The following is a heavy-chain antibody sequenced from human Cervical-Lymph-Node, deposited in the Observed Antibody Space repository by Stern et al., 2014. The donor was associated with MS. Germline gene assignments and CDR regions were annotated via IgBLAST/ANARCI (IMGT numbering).Heavy chain of an antibody. D-gene: IGHD2-21*01. CDR2: ISPDIGGT. J-gene: IGHJ6*02. V-gene: IGHV1-2*02. CDR3: ARAYSNYYFALDV. CDR1: GYKFTGYY. Sequence: QDQLVQSGAEVKKPGASVKVSCKASGYKFTGYYIHWVRQAPGQGLEWMGWISPDIGGTNFAQRFQGRVTMTRDTSINTAYLELRRLRSDDTALYYCARAYSNYYFALDVWGQGTTVTVTS.